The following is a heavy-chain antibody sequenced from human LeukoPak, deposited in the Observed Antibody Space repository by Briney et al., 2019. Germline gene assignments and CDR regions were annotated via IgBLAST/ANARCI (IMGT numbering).Heavy chain of an antibody. D-gene: IGHD1-1*01. Sequence: TGGSLRLSCTASGFPFIEYSMNWVRQAPGKGLEWISYIGIDSGNTKYADSARGRFTISADKAKNSLYLQMNSLRVEDTAVYYCASDHNYAFDNWGQGTLVSVAS. J-gene: IGHJ4*02. CDR2: IGIDSGNT. V-gene: IGHV3-48*01. CDR1: GFPFIEYS. CDR3: ASDHNYAFDN.